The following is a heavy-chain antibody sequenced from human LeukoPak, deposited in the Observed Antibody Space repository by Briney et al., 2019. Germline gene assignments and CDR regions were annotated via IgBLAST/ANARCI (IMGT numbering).Heavy chain of an antibody. D-gene: IGHD2-2*01. J-gene: IGHJ6*02. CDR2: INPNSGGT. CDR1: GYTFTGYY. V-gene: IGHV1-2*06. CDR3: ARDRGGCSSTSCYAASYYYYYYGMDV. Sequence: GASVKVSCKASGYTFTGYYMHWVRQAPGQGLEWMGRINPNSGGTNYAQKFQGRVTMTRDTSISTAYMELSRLRSDDTAVYYCARDRGGCSSTSCYAASYYYYYYGMDVWGQGTTVTVSS.